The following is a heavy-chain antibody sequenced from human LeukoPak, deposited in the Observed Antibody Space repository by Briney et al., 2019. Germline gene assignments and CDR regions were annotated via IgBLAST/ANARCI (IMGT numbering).Heavy chain of an antibody. J-gene: IGHJ4*02. V-gene: IGHV1-18*01. CDR2: ISAYNGNT. Sequence: ASVKVSCKASGYTFTSYGISWVRQAPGQGLEWMGWISAYNGNTNYAQKLQGRVTMTTDTSTSTAYMELRSLRSDDTAVYYCARGDYYYDSSTFGYWGQGTLVTVSS. CDR3: ARGDYYYDSSTFGY. D-gene: IGHD3-22*01. CDR1: GYTFTSYG.